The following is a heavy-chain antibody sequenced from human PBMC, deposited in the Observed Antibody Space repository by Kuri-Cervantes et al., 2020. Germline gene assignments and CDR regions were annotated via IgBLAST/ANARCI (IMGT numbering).Heavy chain of an antibody. J-gene: IGHJ6*02. CDR2: ISSSSSYI. CDR1: GFTVSSNY. Sequence: GESLKISCAASGFTVSSNYMSWVRQAPGKGLEWVSSISSSSSYIYYADSVKGRFTISRDNAKNSLYLQMNSLRAEDTAVYYCARDLSYYDILTGYYPSYYYYGMDVWGQGTTVTVSS. D-gene: IGHD3-9*01. V-gene: IGHV3-21*01. CDR3: ARDLSYYDILTGYYPSYYYYGMDV.